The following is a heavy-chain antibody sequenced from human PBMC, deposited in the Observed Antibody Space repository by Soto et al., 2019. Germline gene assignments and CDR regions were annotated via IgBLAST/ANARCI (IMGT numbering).Heavy chain of an antibody. CDR3: ARTTVTTNYYYYYMDV. D-gene: IGHD4-17*01. CDR1: SDSISSSNW. J-gene: IGHJ6*03. CDR2: IYHSGST. V-gene: IGHV4-4*02. Sequence: QVLLQESGPGLVKPSGTLSLTCAASSDSISSSNWWSWVRQPPGKGLEWIGEIYHSGSTNYNPSLKSRVTISVDKSKNQFSLNLSSVTAADTAVYYCARTTVTTNYYYYYMDVWGKGTTVTVSS.